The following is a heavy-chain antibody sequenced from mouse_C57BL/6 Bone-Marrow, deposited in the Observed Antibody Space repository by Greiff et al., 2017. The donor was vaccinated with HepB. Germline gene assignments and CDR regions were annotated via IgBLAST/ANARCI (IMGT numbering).Heavy chain of an antibody. Sequence: VKLMESGAELVRPGTSVKVSCKASGYAFTNYLIEWVKQRPGQGLEWIGVINPGSGGTNYNEKFKGKATLTADKSSSTAYMQLSSLTSEDSAVYFCAREDGNYLPWFAYWGQGTLVTVSA. CDR1: GYAFTNYL. V-gene: IGHV1-54*01. CDR3: AREDGNYLPWFAY. CDR2: INPGSGGT. D-gene: IGHD2-1*01. J-gene: IGHJ3*01.